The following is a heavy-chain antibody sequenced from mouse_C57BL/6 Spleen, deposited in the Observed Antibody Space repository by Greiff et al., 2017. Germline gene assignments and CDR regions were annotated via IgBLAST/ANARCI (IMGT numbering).Heavy chain of an antibody. Sequence: QVHVKQSGAELARPGASVKMSCKASGYTFTSYTMHWVKQRPGPGLEWIGYINPSSGYTKYNQKFKDKATLTADKSSSTAYMQLSSLTSEDSAVYYCAGYDQAWFAYWGQGTLVTVSA. CDR3: AGYDQAWFAY. CDR2: INPSSGYT. D-gene: IGHD2-10*02. V-gene: IGHV1-4*01. J-gene: IGHJ3*01. CDR1: GYTFTSYT.